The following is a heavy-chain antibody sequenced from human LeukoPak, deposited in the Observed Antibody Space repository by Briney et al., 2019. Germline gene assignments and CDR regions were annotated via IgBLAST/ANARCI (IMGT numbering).Heavy chain of an antibody. V-gene: IGHV1-8*03. Sequence: GASVKVSCKASGYTFTSYDINWVRQATGQGLEWMGWMNPNSGNTGYAQKFQGRVTITRNTSISTAYMELSSLRSEDTAVYYCTSVGPYSSSSGFDYWGQGTLVTVSS. CDR1: GYTFTSYD. D-gene: IGHD6-6*01. J-gene: IGHJ4*02. CDR3: TSVGPYSSSSGFDY. CDR2: MNPNSGNT.